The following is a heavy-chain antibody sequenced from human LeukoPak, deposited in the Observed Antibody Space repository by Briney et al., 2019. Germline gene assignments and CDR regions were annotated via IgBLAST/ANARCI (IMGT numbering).Heavy chain of an antibody. CDR2: IYYSGST. J-gene: IGHJ3*02. CDR1: GGSISSSSYY. CDR3: XXXXXXXSRDAFDI. V-gene: IGHV4-39*01. Sequence: SETLSLTCTVSGGSISSSSYYWGWIRQPPGQGLEWIGSIYYSGSTYYNPSLKSRVTISVDTSKNQFSLKLSSVTAADTAGYXXXXXXXXXSRDAFDIWGQGTMVTVSS.